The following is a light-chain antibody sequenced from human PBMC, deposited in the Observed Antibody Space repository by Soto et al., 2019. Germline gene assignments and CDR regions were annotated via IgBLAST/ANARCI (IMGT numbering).Light chain of an antibody. V-gene: IGKV3-11*01. Sequence: EIVLTQSPATLSLSPGERATLSCRASQSVSRFLAWYQHKPGQAPRLLIYDASNWATGIPARFSGSGSGTDFTLTISSLEPEDFAVYYCQQRSSWPPWTFGQGTKVDIK. J-gene: IGKJ1*01. CDR2: DAS. CDR3: QQRSSWPPWT. CDR1: QSVSRF.